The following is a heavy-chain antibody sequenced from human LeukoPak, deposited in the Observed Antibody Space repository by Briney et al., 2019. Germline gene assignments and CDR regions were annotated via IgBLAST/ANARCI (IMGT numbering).Heavy chain of an antibody. D-gene: IGHD6-13*01. J-gene: IGHJ6*03. Sequence: GGSLRLSCAASGFTFSSYSMNWVRQAPGKGLEWVSSISSSSSYIYYADSVKGRFTISRDNAKNSLHLEMNSLRAEDTAVYYCARDQRYRSRKNYYYYMDVWGKGTTVTVSS. CDR1: GFTFSSYS. CDR2: ISSSSSYI. V-gene: IGHV3-21*01. CDR3: ARDQRYRSRKNYYYYMDV.